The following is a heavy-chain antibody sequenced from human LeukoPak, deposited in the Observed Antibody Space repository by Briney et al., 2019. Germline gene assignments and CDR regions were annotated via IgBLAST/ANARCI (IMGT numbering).Heavy chain of an antibody. D-gene: IGHD2-21*01. CDR3: ARQWGGQYLWWPDDAFDI. CDR1: GGSISSYY. CDR2: IYTSGST. Sequence: SETLSLTCTVSGGSISSYYWSWIRQPAGKGLEWIGRIYTSGSTNYNPSLKSRVTMSVDTSKNQFSLKLSSVTAADTAVCYCARQWGGQYLWWPDDAFDIWGQGTMVTVSS. J-gene: IGHJ3*02. V-gene: IGHV4-4*07.